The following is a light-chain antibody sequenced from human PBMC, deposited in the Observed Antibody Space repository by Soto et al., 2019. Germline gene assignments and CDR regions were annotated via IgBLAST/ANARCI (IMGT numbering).Light chain of an antibody. V-gene: IGLV1-44*01. CDR3: AAWDDSLNGVV. CDR2: SNN. CDR1: SSNIGSNT. Sequence: QLVLTQPPSASGTPGQRVTISCSGGSSNIGSNTVNWYQQLPGTAPKVLIYSNNQRPSGVPDRFSGSKSGTSASLAISGLQSEDESDYYCAAWDDSLNGVVFGGGTKLTVL. J-gene: IGLJ2*01.